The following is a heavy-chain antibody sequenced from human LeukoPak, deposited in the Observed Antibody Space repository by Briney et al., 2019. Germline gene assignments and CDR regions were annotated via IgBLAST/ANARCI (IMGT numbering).Heavy chain of an antibody. V-gene: IGHV3-7*04. CDR3: TRWGGGFDY. J-gene: IGHJ4*02. D-gene: IGHD3-16*01. CDR1: GFTFSRYW. Sequence: GGSLRLSCAASGFTFSRYWMSWVRQAPGKGLEWVANIKQDGSAKYYGDSVEGRFTISRDNDKNSLYLQMNSLRAEEGAVYYCTRWGGGFDYWGQGTLVAVSS. CDR2: IKQDGSAK.